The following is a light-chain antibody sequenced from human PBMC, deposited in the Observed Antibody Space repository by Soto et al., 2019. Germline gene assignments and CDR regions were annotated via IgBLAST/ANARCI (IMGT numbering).Light chain of an antibody. CDR1: SSDVGGYNY. Sequence: ALTQPASVSGSPGQSITISCTGTSSDVGGYNYVSWYQQHPGKAPKFMIYEVSNRPSGVSNRFSGSKSGNTASLTISGLQAEDEADYHCSSYTRSNTYVFGTGTKVTVL. J-gene: IGLJ1*01. CDR3: SSYTRSNTYV. V-gene: IGLV2-14*01. CDR2: EVS.